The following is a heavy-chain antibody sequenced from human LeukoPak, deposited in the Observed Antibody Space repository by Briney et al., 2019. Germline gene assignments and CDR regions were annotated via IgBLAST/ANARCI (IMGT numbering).Heavy chain of an antibody. CDR2: ISSSGTTI. Sequence: PGGSLRLSCAPSGFTFSNYYMGWIRQAPGKGLEWVSYISSSGTTIYYADSVKGRFTISRDNSKNTLYLQMNSLRAEDTAVYYCAKDGYYDFWSGYYPSDIWGQGTMVTVSS. J-gene: IGHJ3*02. V-gene: IGHV3-11*04. D-gene: IGHD3-3*01. CDR1: GFTFSNYY. CDR3: AKDGYYDFWSGYYPSDI.